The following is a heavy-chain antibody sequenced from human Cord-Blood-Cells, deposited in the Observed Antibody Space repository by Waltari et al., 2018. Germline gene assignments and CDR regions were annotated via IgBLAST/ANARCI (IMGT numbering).Heavy chain of an antibody. CDR1: GYTFTSYA. Sequence: QVQLVQSGAEVKKPGASVKVPCKASGYTFTSYAMHWVRLAPGQRLEWMGWINAGNGNTKYSQKFQGRVTITRDTSASTAYMELSSLRSEDTAVYYCASLGAYCSSTSCYDYWGQGTLVTVSS. V-gene: IGHV1-3*01. CDR2: INAGNGNT. J-gene: IGHJ4*02. D-gene: IGHD2-2*01. CDR3: ASLGAYCSSTSCYDY.